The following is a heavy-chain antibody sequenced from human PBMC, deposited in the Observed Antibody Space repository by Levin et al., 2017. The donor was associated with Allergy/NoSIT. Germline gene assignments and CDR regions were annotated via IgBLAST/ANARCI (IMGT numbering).Heavy chain of an antibody. Sequence: PGGSLRLSCAASGFTFSDYYMSWIRQAPGKGLEWVSYISSSGSTIYYADSVKGRFTISRDNAKNSLYLQMNSLRAEDTAVYYCARVGYYYDSSGYYHGVAFDIWGQGTMVTVSS. CDR2: ISSSGSTI. J-gene: IGHJ3*02. D-gene: IGHD3-22*01. CDR1: GFTFSDYY. V-gene: IGHV3-11*01. CDR3: ARVGYYYDSSGYYHGVAFDI.